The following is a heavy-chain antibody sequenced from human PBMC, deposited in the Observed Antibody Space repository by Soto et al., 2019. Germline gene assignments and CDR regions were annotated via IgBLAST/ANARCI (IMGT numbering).Heavy chain of an antibody. V-gene: IGHV4-59*01. J-gene: IGHJ5*01. D-gene: IGHD3-3*01. Sequence: QVQLQESGPGLVDPSETLSLICSVSGGSTSGYYWSWIRQAPGKGLEWIGYIHSSGSTNFNPPLKSRVTMSVDAARNQFSLNLTSVTAADTAVYYCARRGGGYYVDSWGQGTLVTVSS. CDR1: GGSTSGYY. CDR3: ARRGGGYYVDS. CDR2: IHSSGST.